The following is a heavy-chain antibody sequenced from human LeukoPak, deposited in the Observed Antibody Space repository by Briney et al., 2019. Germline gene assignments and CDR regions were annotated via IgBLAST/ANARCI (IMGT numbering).Heavy chain of an antibody. D-gene: IGHD1-14*01. V-gene: IGHV1-2*02. Sequence: GASVKVSCKASGYTFTGYYMHWVRQAPGQGLEWMGWINPNSGGTNYAQKFQGRVTMTRDTSISTAYMELSRLRSDDTAVYYCARGSELQIDYYYMDVWGKGTTVTVSS. CDR3: ARGSELQIDYYYMDV. CDR1: GYTFTGYY. J-gene: IGHJ6*03. CDR2: INPNSGGT.